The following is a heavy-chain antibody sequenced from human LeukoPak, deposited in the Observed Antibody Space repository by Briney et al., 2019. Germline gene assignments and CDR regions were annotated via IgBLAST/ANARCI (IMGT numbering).Heavy chain of an antibody. CDR1: GGTCSSYA. V-gene: IGHV1-69*05. D-gene: IGHD1-26*01. CDR2: IIPIFGTA. Sequence: GASVKVSCKASGGTCSSYAISWVRQAPGQGLEWMGGIIPIFGTANYAQKFQGRVTITTDESTSTAYMELSSLRSEDMAVYYCARDSGSYYARFDYWGQGTLVTVSS. CDR3: ARDSGSYYARFDY. J-gene: IGHJ4*02.